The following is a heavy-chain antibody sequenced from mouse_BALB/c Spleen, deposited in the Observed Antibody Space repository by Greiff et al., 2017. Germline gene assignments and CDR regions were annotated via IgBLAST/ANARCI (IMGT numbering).Heavy chain of an antibody. J-gene: IGHJ4*01. CDR3: ARHVYYYAMDY. V-gene: IGHV1-62-2*01. CDR2: FYPGSGSI. CDR1: GYTFTEFI. Sequence: QVQLQQSGAGLVKPGASVKLSCKASGYTFTEFIIHWVKHRSGQGLAWIGWFYPGSGSIKSNEQFKDKATLTANKSSSTVYMELSRLTSEDSAVYFCARHVYYYAMDYWGQGTTVTVSS.